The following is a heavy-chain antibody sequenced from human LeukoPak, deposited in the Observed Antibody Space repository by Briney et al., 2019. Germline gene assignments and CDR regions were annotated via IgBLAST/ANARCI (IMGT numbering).Heavy chain of an antibody. D-gene: IGHD5-12*01. J-gene: IGHJ4*02. CDR1: GFTFGDSA. Sequence: GGSLRLSCTASGFTFGDSAMSWVRQAPGKGLEWVGFIRSKAYGGTTEYAASVKGRFTISRDDSISIAYLQMNSLKTEDTAVYYCTRVRLRSDYWGQGTLVTVSS. CDR3: TRVRLRSDY. CDR2: IRSKAYGGTT. V-gene: IGHV3-49*04.